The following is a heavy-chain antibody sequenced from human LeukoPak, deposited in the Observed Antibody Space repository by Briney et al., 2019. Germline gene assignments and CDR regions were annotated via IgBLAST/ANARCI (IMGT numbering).Heavy chain of an antibody. CDR1: GHTFTGYY. CDR2: INPNSGGT. D-gene: IGHD6-13*01. J-gene: IGHJ4*02. CDR3: ARWGGSSWYQISDY. V-gene: IGHV1-2*02. Sequence: ASVKVSCKASGHTFTGYYMHWVRQAPGQGLEWMGWINPNSGGTNYAQKFQGRVTMTRDTSISTAYMELSRLRSDDTAVYYCARWGGSSWYQISDYWGQGTLVTVSS.